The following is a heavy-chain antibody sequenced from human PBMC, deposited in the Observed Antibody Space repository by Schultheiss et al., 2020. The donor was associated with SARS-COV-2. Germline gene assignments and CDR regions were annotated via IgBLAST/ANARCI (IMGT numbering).Heavy chain of an antibody. Sequence: GGSLRLSCAASGFTFDDYAMHWVRQAPGKGLEWVSAISGSGGSTYYADSVKGRFTISRDNSKNTLYLQMNSLRAEDTAVYYCTTDPFSYCSSTSCYTNWFDPWGQGTLVTVSS. V-gene: IGHV3-23*01. J-gene: IGHJ5*02. CDR1: GFTFDDYA. CDR2: ISGSGGST. CDR3: TTDPFSYCSSTSCYTNWFDP. D-gene: IGHD2-2*02.